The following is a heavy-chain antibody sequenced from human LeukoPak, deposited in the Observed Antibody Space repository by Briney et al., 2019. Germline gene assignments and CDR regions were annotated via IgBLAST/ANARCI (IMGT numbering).Heavy chain of an antibody. V-gene: IGHV4-39*01. CDR3: ARVRRSVYDYVWGSYRYYFDY. D-gene: IGHD3-16*02. Sequence: SETLSLTCTVSGGSIRSGSYYWGWIRQPPGKGLEWIGSIPYSGLTYYNPSLKSRVTISVDTSRNQFSLNVSSVTAADTAVYYCARVRRSVYDYVWGSYRYYFDYWGQGTLVTVSS. J-gene: IGHJ4*02. CDR1: GGSIRSGSYY. CDR2: IPYSGLT.